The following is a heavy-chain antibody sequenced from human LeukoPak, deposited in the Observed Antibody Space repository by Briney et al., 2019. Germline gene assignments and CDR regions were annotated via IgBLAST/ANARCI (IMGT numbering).Heavy chain of an antibody. Sequence: SETLSLTCTVSGGSISSSSYYWSWIRQPAGKGLEWIGRIYTSGSTNYNPSLKSRVTISVDTSKNQFSLKLSSVTAADTAVYYCARVDMRSSSLNDAFDIWGQGTMVTVSS. CDR2: IYTSGST. CDR3: ARVDMRSSSLNDAFDI. CDR1: GGSISSSSYY. V-gene: IGHV4-61*02. D-gene: IGHD6-6*01. J-gene: IGHJ3*02.